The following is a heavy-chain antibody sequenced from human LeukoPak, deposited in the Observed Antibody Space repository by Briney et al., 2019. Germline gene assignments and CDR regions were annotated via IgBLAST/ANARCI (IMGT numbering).Heavy chain of an antibody. Sequence: PSETLSLTCAVSGDSFSSHYWIWIRQSPGTGLEWIGYISHIGRTNYNPSLKSRVTISIDTSKNQFSLKLRSVTAADTAVYYCARDLVTVTKGFDIWGQGTMVSVSS. J-gene: IGHJ3*02. CDR1: GDSFSSHY. CDR3: ARDLVTVTKGFDI. D-gene: IGHD4-17*01. V-gene: IGHV4-59*11. CDR2: ISHIGRT.